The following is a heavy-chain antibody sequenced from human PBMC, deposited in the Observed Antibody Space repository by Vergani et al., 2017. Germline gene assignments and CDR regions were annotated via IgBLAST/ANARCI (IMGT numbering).Heavy chain of an antibody. CDR3: ARSRPYCTSGSCPAI. CDR1: GESIRSGSYY. CDR2: IHTGGST. J-gene: IGHJ4*02. D-gene: IGHD2-15*01. Sequence: QVKLQESGPGLLKPSQTLSLTCTVSGESIRSGSYYWSWIRQPAGQGPEWIGHIHTGGSTDLNPSFKSRVSISVDTSKSQFSLKLNSVTVADTAVYYCARSRPYCTSGSCPAIWGQGTLVTVSS. V-gene: IGHV4-61*02.